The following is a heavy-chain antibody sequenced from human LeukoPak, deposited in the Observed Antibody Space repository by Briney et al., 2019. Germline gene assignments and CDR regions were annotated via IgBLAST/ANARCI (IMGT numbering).Heavy chain of an antibody. V-gene: IGHV3-53*04. Sequence: GGSLRLSCAASGFTVSSNYMSWVRQAPGKGLEGVSVIYSGGSTYYTDSVKGRFTISRHNSQNTLFLQMNSLRAEDTAVYYCARVGGLDAFDIWGQGTMVTVSS. CDR3: ARVGGLDAFDI. J-gene: IGHJ3*02. CDR1: GFTVSSNY. CDR2: IYSGGST. D-gene: IGHD1-26*01.